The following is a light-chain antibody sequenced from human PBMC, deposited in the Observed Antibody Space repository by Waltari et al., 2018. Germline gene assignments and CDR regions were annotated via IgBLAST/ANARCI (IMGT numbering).Light chain of an antibody. Sequence: DIVMTQSPLSLPVTPGEPASVSCRSSQSLLDTNGYNYLDWYLQKPGQSPQLLISLASNRASGVPDRFSGSGSGTDFILKISRVEAEDVGVYYCVQTLQTPITFGQGTRLEI. J-gene: IGKJ5*01. CDR1: QSLLDTNGYNY. V-gene: IGKV2-28*01. CDR3: VQTLQTPIT. CDR2: LAS.